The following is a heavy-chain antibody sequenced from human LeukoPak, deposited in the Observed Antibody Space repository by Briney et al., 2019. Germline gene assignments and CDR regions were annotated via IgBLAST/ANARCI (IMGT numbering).Heavy chain of an antibody. CDR1: GGSISSSSYY. Sequence: SETLSLTCTVSGGSISSSSYYWGWIRQPPGKGLEWIGSIYYSGSTYYNPSLKSRVTISVDTSKNQFSLKLSSVTAADTAVYYCARHGSGSYYRGPFDYWGQGTLVTVSS. J-gene: IGHJ4*02. CDR2: IYYSGST. D-gene: IGHD1-26*01. CDR3: ARHGSGSYYRGPFDY. V-gene: IGHV4-39*01.